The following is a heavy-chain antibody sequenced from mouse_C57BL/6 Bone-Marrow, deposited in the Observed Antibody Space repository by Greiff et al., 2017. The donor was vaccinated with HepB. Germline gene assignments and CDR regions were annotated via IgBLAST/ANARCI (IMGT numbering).Heavy chain of an antibody. J-gene: IGHJ4*01. Sequence: VQLQQSGPELVKPGASVKISCKASGYTFTDYYMNWVKQSHGKSLEWIGDINPNNGGTSYNQKFKGKATLTVDKSSSTAYMELRSLTSEDSAVYYCASYDGYYAYYYAMDYWGQGTSVTVSS. CDR2: INPNNGGT. D-gene: IGHD2-3*01. V-gene: IGHV1-26*01. CDR1: GYTFTDYY. CDR3: ASYDGYYAYYYAMDY.